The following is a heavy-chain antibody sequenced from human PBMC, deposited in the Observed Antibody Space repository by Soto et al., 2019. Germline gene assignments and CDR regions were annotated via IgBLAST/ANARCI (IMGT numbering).Heavy chain of an antibody. J-gene: IGHJ1*01. D-gene: IGHD3-22*01. V-gene: IGHV3-23*01. Sequence: EVQLLESGGGLAQPGGSLRLSCAASGFTFGAYAMSWVRQAPGKGLEWVSSISGSGGSTYYADSVKGRFTISKDKXXDTLHRQMNSLRAEDTAVYYCAKDIESSAYYFFQHWGQGTLVTVSS. CDR3: AKDIESSAYYFFQH. CDR2: ISGSGGST. CDR1: GFTFGAYA.